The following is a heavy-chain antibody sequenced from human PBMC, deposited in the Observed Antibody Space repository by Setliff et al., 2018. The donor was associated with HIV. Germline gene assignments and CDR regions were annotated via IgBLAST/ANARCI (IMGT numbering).Heavy chain of an antibody. V-gene: IGHV5-51*01. J-gene: IGHJ6*03. CDR1: GYTFASQW. CDR3: AREAWGAHVGGAYYDSSGYLSCMDV. Sequence: GESLKISCQASGYTFASQWIAWVRQVPGKGLEWMGIIYPGDSDTRYSPSFQGQVTISADKSSNTAYLQWGSLKASDNAMYYCAREAWGAHVGGAYYDSSGYLSCMDVWGKGTTVTVSS. CDR2: IYPGDSDT. D-gene: IGHD3-22*01.